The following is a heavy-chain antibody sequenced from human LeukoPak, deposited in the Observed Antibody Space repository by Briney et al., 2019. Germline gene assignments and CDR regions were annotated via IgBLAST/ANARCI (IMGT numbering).Heavy chain of an antibody. Sequence: GGSLRLSCAASGFTFSSYVMNWVRQAPGKGLEWVSYISSSGSTIYYADSVKGRFTISRDNTKNSLYLQMNSLRAEDTAVYYCAELGITMIGGVWGKGTTVTISS. D-gene: IGHD3-10*02. CDR1: GFTFSSYV. CDR3: AELGITMIGGV. CDR2: ISSSGSTI. J-gene: IGHJ6*04. V-gene: IGHV3-48*03.